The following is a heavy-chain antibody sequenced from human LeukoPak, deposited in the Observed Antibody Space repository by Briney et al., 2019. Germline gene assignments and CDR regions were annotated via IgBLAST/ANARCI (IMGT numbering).Heavy chain of an antibody. J-gene: IGHJ5*02. V-gene: IGHV1-18*01. CDR2: ISAYNGNT. Sequence: ASVTVSCKASGYTFTSYGISWVRQAPGQGLEWMGWISAYNGNTNYAQKLQGRVTMTTDTSTSTAYMELRSLRSDDTAVYYCAREHPYYDFWSGYYRSNWFDPWGQGTLVTVSS. CDR3: AREHPYYDFWSGYYRSNWFDP. D-gene: IGHD3-3*01. CDR1: GYTFTSYG.